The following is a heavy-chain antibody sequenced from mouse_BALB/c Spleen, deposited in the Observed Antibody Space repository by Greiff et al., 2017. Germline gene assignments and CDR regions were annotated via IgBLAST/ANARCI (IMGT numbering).Heavy chain of an antibody. V-gene: IGHV1-67*01. CDR2: ISTYYGNT. CDR1: GYTFTDYA. D-gene: IGHD2-1*01. J-gene: IGHJ4*01. Sequence: VQLQQSGPELVRPGVSVKISCKGSGYTFTDYAMHWVKQSHAKSLEWIGVISTYYGNTNYNQKFKGKATMTVDKSSSTAYMELARLTSEDSAIYYCARWDGNSYYYAMDYWGQGTSVTVSS. CDR3: ARWDGNSYYYAMDY.